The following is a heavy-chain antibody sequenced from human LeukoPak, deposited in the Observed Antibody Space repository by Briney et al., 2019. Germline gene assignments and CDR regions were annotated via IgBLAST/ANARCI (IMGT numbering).Heavy chain of an antibody. CDR3: ARDSLDSTNFDY. CDR2: IIPILGIA. J-gene: IGHJ4*02. V-gene: IGHV1-69*04. CDR1: GYTFTNYY. D-gene: IGHD2-2*01. Sequence: SVKVPCKASGYTFTNYYIHWVRQAPGQGLEWMGRIIPILGIANYAQKFQGRVTITADKSTSTAYMELSSLRSEDTAVYYCARDSLDSTNFDYWGQGTLVTVSS.